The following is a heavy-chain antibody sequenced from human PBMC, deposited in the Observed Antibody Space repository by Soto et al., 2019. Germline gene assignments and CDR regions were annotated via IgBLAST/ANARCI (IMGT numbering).Heavy chain of an antibody. Sequence: PGESLKISCEASGFVFTNFWMHWVRHVPGKGLVRVARIDTSGHSTNYAESVKGRFTISRDNAKNTVSLQMNSLRVEDTGVYYCAKDSWYFDLWSQGSQVTVSS. J-gene: IGHJ4*02. D-gene: IGHD6-13*01. CDR3: AKDSWYFDL. V-gene: IGHV3-74*01. CDR2: IDTSGHST. CDR1: GFVFTNFW.